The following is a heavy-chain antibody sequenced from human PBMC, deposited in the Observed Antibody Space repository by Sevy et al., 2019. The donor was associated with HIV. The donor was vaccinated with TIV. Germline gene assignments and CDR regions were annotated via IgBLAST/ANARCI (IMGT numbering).Heavy chain of an antibody. CDR3: TTDRYDILTGYEYYFDY. V-gene: IGHV3-15*07. CDR2: IKSKTDGGTT. J-gene: IGHJ4*02. CDR1: GFTFSNAW. Sequence: GGYLRLSCAASGFTFSNAWMNWVRQAPGKGLEWVGRIKSKTDGGTTDYAAPVKGRFTISRDDSKNTLYLQMNSLKTEDTAVYYCTTDRYDILTGYEYYFDYWGQGTLVTVSS. D-gene: IGHD3-9*01.